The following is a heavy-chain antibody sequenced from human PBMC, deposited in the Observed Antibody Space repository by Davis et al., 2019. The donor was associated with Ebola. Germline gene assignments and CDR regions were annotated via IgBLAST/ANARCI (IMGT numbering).Heavy chain of an antibody. CDR3: ARAAYDILTGYLSAHNWFDP. CDR1: GGSISSSSYY. Sequence: SETLSLTCTVSGGSISSSSYYWGWIRQPPGKGLEWIGSIYYSGSTNYNPSLKSRVTISVDTSKNQFSLKLSSVTAADTAVYYCARAAYDILTGYLSAHNWFDPWGQGTLVTVSS. D-gene: IGHD3-9*01. CDR2: IYYSGST. J-gene: IGHJ5*02. V-gene: IGHV4-39*07.